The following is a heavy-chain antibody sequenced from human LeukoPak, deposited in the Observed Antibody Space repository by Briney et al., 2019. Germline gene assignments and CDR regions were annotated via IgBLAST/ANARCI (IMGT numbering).Heavy chain of an antibody. V-gene: IGHV4-59*01. CDR3: ERLQPNTGEWAFDI. CDR1: GASISNDF. CDR2: ISNSGSS. J-gene: IGHJ3*02. Sequence: KLSETLPHIRSVAGASISNDFWGSSRQPPGKGLEWIGLISNSGSSNYNYARKCQVRISVHTYKNMLSVKLSSVTAAETAVYHCERLQPNTGEWAFDIWGQGTMVSVSS. D-gene: IGHD1-1*01.